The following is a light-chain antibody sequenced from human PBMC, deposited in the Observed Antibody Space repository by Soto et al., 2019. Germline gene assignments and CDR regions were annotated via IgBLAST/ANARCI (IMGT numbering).Light chain of an antibody. Sequence: QSALTQPPSASGSPGQSVTISCTGTSSDVGTYNYVSWYQQHPGKAPKLMIYEVSKRPSGVPDRFSGSKSGNTASLTVSGLQAEDEADYYCSSYAGSTPYVFGTGTQLTVL. CDR2: EVS. CDR3: SSYAGSTPYV. V-gene: IGLV2-8*01. J-gene: IGLJ1*01. CDR1: SSDVGTYNY.